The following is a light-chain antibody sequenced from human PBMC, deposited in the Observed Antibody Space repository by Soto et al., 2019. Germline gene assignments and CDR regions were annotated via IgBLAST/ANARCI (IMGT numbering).Light chain of an antibody. J-gene: IGLJ1*01. CDR3: NSFTTSSTYV. CDR1: TSDVGRYNY. CDR2: DVS. V-gene: IGLV2-14*03. Sequence: QSVLTQPASVSGSPGQSISISCTGTTSDVGRYNYVSWYQQPPGKAPKLMIYDVSYRPSWVSNRFSGSKSGITASLTISGLQAEDEADYYCNSFTTSSTYVFGTGTKVTVL.